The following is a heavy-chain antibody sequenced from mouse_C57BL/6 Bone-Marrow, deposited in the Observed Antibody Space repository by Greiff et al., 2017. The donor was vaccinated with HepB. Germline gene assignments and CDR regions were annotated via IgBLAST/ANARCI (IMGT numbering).Heavy chain of an antibody. V-gene: IGHV1-81*01. CDR2: IYPRSGNT. CDR1: GYTFTSYG. D-gene: IGHD2-3*01. CDR3: ARERWLLLFDY. Sequence: VKLMESGAELARPGASVKLSCKASGYTFTSYGISWVKQRTGQGLECIGEIYPRSGNTYYNEKFKGKATLTADKSSSTAYMELRSLTSEDSAVYFCARERWLLLFDYWGQGTTLTVSS. J-gene: IGHJ2*01.